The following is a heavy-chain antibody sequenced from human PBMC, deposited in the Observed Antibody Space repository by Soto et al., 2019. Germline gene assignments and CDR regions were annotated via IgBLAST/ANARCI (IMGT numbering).Heavy chain of an antibody. Sequence: SGGSLRLSCAASEFTFSSFAMNWVRQAPGKGLEWVSGISDSGGSTYYADSVKDRFTISRDNSKNMLYLQMNSLRAEDTAVYYCAKDSITFFYGVDVWGQGTTVTVSS. J-gene: IGHJ6*02. CDR3: AKDSITFFYGVDV. CDR2: ISDSGGST. V-gene: IGHV3-23*01. D-gene: IGHD3-10*01. CDR1: EFTFSSFA.